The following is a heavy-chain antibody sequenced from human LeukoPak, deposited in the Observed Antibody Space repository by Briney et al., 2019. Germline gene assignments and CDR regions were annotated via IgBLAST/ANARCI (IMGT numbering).Heavy chain of an antibody. Sequence: PSETLSLTCTVSSGSISSSHYYWGWLRQPPGKGLEWIGSIYYSGRTYYNSSLKSRVTISIDKSKNHFSLKLSSATAADTAVYYCARMFPAAYPDYYYYMDVWGKGTTVTVSS. CDR1: SGSISSSHYY. V-gene: IGHV4-39*07. CDR2: IYYSGRT. D-gene: IGHD2-2*01. CDR3: ARMFPAAYPDYYYYMDV. J-gene: IGHJ6*03.